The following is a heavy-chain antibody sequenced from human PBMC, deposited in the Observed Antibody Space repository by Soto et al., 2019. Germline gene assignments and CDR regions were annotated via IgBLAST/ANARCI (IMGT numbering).Heavy chain of an antibody. CDR1: GGTFSSYA. Sequence: SVKVSCKASGGTFSSYAISWVRQAPGQGLEWMGGIIPIFGTANYAQKFQGRVTITADESTSTAYMELSSLRSEDTAVFYGARVPPPGIAAVNWFDPWGQETLVTVSS. CDR2: IIPIFGTA. V-gene: IGHV1-69*13. D-gene: IGHD6-13*01. CDR3: ARVPPPGIAAVNWFDP. J-gene: IGHJ5*02.